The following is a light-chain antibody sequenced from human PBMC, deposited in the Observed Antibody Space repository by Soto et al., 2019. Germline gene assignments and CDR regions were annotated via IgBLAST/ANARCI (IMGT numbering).Light chain of an antibody. CDR2: EGS. J-gene: IGLJ1*01. CDR3: CSYAGSSTYV. Sequence: QSVLTQPASASGSPGRSITISCTGTSSDVGSYNLVSWYQQHPGKAPKLMIYEGSKRPSGVSNRFSGSKSGNTASLTISGLQAEDEADYYCCSYAGSSTYVFGTGTKVTVL. CDR1: SSDVGSYNL. V-gene: IGLV2-23*01.